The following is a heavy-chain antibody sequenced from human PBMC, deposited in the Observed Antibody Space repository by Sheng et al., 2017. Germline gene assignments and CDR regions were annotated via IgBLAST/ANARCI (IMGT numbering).Heavy chain of an antibody. CDR3: ARVGLELGGYGSGSKGYYYYMDV. Sequence: EVQLVESGGGLVQPGGSLRLSCAASGFTFSSYWMHWVRQAPGKGLVWVSRINSDGSSTSYADSVKGRFTISRDNAKNTLYLQMNSLRAEDTAVYYCARVGLELGGYGSGSKGYYYYMDVWGKGTTVTVSS. CDR2: INSDGSST. J-gene: IGHJ6*03. V-gene: IGHV3-74*01. D-gene: IGHD3-10*01. CDR1: GFTFSSYW.